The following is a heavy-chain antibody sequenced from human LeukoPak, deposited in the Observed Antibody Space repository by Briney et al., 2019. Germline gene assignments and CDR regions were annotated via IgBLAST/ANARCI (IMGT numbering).Heavy chain of an antibody. V-gene: IGHV3-21*01. CDR3: ARVPPDYYGSGSYRDASSYYFDY. Sequence: PGGSLRLSCAASGFTFSSYSMNWVRQAPGKGLEGVASITSSSSYIYYADSVKGRFTISRDNAKNSLYLQMNSLRAEDTAVYYCARVPPDYYGSGSYRDASSYYFDYWGQGTLVTVSS. CDR1: GFTFSSYS. D-gene: IGHD3-10*01. J-gene: IGHJ4*02. CDR2: ITSSSSYI.